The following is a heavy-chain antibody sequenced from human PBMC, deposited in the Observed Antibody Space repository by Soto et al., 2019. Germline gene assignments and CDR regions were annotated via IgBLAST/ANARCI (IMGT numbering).Heavy chain of an antibody. Sequence: QVQLQESGPGLVKPSQTLSLTRTVSGGSISSGGYYWSWLRQHPGKGLEWIGYIYYSGSTYYNPSLKSRVTVSVDTSKNQFSLRLSSVTAADTAVYYCAGDTTGHWYFDLWGRGTLVTVSS. J-gene: IGHJ2*01. V-gene: IGHV4-31*03. CDR3: AGDTTGHWYFDL. CDR2: IYYSGST. D-gene: IGHD1-1*01. CDR1: GGSISSGGYY.